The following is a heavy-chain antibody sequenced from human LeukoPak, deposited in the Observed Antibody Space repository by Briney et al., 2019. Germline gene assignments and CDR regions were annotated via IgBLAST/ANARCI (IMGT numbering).Heavy chain of an antibody. J-gene: IGHJ4*02. V-gene: IGHV5-51*01. CDR2: IYPGDSDT. CDR1: GYIFTNYW. CDR3: ARLRWGDGYNPFDY. D-gene: IGHD5-24*01. Sequence: GESLKISCKGSGYIFTNYWIGWVRQMPGKGLEWMGTIYPGDSDTRYSPSFQGQVTISADKSINTAYLQWSSLKASDTAMYYCARLRWGDGYNPFDYWGQGTLVTVSS.